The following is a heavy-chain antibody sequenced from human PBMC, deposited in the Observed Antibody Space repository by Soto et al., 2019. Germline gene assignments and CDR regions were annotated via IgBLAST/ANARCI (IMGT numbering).Heavy chain of an antibody. CDR3: ARLQFGEGFDY. CDR1: GGSIIGGGFS. CDR2: ILHTGGT. V-gene: IGHV4-30-2*01. J-gene: IGHJ4*02. D-gene: IGHD3-10*01. Sequence: SETLSLTCAVSGGSIIGGGFSCSCIRQPPGNGLEWIGYILHTGGTQYNPSLKSRVSMSVDKSKNQFSLHLTSVAAADTAVYYCARLQFGEGFDYWGQGALVTVSS.